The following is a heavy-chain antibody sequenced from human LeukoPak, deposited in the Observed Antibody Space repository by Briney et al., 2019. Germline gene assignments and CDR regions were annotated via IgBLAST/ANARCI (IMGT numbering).Heavy chain of an antibody. D-gene: IGHD5-24*01. CDR1: GFTFSDHF. J-gene: IGHJ4*02. CDR2: IRDRADSYST. V-gene: IGHV3-72*01. Sequence: GGSLRLSCVASGFTFSDHFIDWVRQAPGKGLEWVGRIRDRADSYSTEYAASVQGRFTISRDDSENSLYLQMNSLKTEDTAVYFCLRVEVAGYNFDYWGQGTLVTVSS. CDR3: LRVEVAGYNFDY.